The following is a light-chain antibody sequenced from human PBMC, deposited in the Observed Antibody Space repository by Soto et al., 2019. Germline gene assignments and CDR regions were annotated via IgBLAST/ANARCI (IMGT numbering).Light chain of an antibody. CDR1: QDISDD. J-gene: IGKJ2*01. Sequence: AIQMTQSPSSLSASVGDRVTITCRASQDISDDLGWYQQRPGKAPKLLIYAASSLQSVVPSRFSGSGSGTDFTLTISSLQPEDFATYYCLQDYNYPRTFGQGTKLEIK. CDR2: AAS. V-gene: IGKV1-6*01. CDR3: LQDYNYPRT.